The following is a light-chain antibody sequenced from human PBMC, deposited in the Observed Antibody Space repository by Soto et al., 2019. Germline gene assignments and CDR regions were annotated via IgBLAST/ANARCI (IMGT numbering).Light chain of an antibody. CDR1: QSISSY. CDR2: AAS. V-gene: IGKV1-39*01. CDR3: QQSYSIPLT. Sequence: DIQMTQSPSSLSASVGDRVTITCRASQSISSYLNWYQQKPGKAPKLLFYAASSLQSGVPSRFSGSGSGTDFALTISSLQPEDFATYYCQQSYSIPLTFGGGTKVEI. J-gene: IGKJ4*01.